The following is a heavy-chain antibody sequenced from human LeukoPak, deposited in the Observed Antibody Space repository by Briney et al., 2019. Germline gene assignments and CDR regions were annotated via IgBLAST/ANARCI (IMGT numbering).Heavy chain of an antibody. CDR3: ARTNIVVVPAADSYYYYGMDV. CDR2: IIPIFGTA. J-gene: IGHJ6*02. Sequence: AASVNVSCTASGGTFSSYAISWVRQAPGQGLEWMGGIIPIFGTANYAQKFQGRVTITADESTSTAYMELSSLRSEDTAVYYCARTNIVVVPAADSYYYYGMDVWGQGTTVTVSS. D-gene: IGHD2-2*01. V-gene: IGHV1-69*13. CDR1: GGTFSSYA.